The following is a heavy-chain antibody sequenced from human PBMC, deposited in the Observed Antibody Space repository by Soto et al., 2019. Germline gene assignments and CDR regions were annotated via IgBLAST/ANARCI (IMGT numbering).Heavy chain of an antibody. J-gene: IGHJ5*02. V-gene: IGHV3-30-3*01. D-gene: IGHD4-17*01. CDR3: VRDGAESVTIAHYYCDL. CDR2: VSYHGVTG. CDR1: GFTFSSHA. Sequence: HVQLMQSGGGVVQPGMSLKLSCVVSGFTFSSHAFHWVRQAPGKGLEWVALVSYHGVTGMYAEAVRGRFTISRDFSKNAIALEPADLRLDDTAVYYCVRDGAESVTIAHYYCDLWGQGAKVSVSS.